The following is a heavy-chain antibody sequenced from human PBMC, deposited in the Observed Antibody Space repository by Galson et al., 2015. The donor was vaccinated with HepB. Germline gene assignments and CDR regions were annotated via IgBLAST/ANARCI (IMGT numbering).Heavy chain of an antibody. J-gene: IGHJ4*02. Sequence: SVKVSCKASNYPFTRYTINWLRQAPGQGPEWMGWSSGYNGDTHYSHNFRDRVTMTTDTSTGTAFMELTSLSYDDTAVYYCARGGMATIGGSTFDYWGQGTLVTVSS. CDR3: ARGGMATIGGSTFDY. CDR2: SSGYNGDT. D-gene: IGHD5-24*01. CDR1: NYPFTRYT. V-gene: IGHV1-18*01.